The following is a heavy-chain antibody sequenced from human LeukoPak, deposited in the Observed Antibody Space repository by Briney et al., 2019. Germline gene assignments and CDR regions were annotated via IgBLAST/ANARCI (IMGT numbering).Heavy chain of an antibody. V-gene: IGHV5-51*01. Sequence: GESLKISCKGSGHSFTNYWIVWVRQMSGKGLEWMGIIYPGDSDTRYSPSFQGQVTISADKSISTAYLQWSSLKASDTAMYYCARLGLKWLQSPLEIWGQGTMVTVSS. J-gene: IGHJ3*02. D-gene: IGHD5-24*01. CDR2: IYPGDSDT. CDR3: ARLGLKWLQSPLEI. CDR1: GHSFTNYW.